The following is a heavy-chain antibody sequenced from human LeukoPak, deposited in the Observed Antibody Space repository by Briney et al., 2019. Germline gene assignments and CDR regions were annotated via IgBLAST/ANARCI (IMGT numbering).Heavy chain of an antibody. CDR3: ARDLDVLLWFGESKNGMDV. Sequence: ASVRVSCKASGYTFTSYAMHWVRQAPGQRLEWMGWINAGNGNTKYSQKFQGRVTITRDTSASTAYMELGSLRSEDTAVYYCARDLDVLLWFGESKNGMDVWGQGTTVTVSS. D-gene: IGHD3-10*01. V-gene: IGHV1-3*01. CDR2: INAGNGNT. J-gene: IGHJ6*02. CDR1: GYTFTSYA.